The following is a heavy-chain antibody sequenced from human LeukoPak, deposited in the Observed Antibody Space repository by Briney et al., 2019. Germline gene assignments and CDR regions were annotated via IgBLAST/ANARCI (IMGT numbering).Heavy chain of an antibody. CDR3: ARGLRHYDILTGDYRTVDY. CDR1: GYTFTSYD. CDR2: MNPNSGNT. D-gene: IGHD3-9*01. J-gene: IGHJ4*02. V-gene: IGHV1-8*03. Sequence: ASVKVSCKASGYTFTSYDINWVRQATGQGREWMGWMNPNSGNTGYAQKFQGRVTITRNTSISTAYMELSSLRSEDTAVYYCARGLRHYDILTGDYRTVDYWGQGTLVTVSS.